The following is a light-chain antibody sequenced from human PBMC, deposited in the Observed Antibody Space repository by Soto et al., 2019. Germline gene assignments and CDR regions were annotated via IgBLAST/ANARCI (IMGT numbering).Light chain of an antibody. V-gene: IGKV1-8*01. CDR3: QQYYSYPLA. Sequence: AIRMTQSPSSFSASTGDRVTITCRASQGISSYLAWYQQKPGKAPKPLIYAASTLQSVVPSRFSGSGSGTDFTLTISCLQSEDFATFYCQQYYSYPLAFGQGTKVEIK. J-gene: IGKJ1*01. CDR1: QGISSY. CDR2: AAS.